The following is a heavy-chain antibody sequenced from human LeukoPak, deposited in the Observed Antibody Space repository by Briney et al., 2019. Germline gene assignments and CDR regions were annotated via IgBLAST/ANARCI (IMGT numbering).Heavy chain of an antibody. D-gene: IGHD3-3*01. Sequence: ASVKVSCKASGYTFTSYGISWVRQAPGQGLEWMGWISAYNGNTNYARKLQGRVTMTTDTSTSTAYMELRSLRSDDTAVYYCARGAPHRDYDFWSGYYRGNWFDPWGQGTLVTVSS. CDR3: ARGAPHRDYDFWSGYYRGNWFDP. CDR1: GYTFTSYG. V-gene: IGHV1-18*01. CDR2: ISAYNGNT. J-gene: IGHJ5*02.